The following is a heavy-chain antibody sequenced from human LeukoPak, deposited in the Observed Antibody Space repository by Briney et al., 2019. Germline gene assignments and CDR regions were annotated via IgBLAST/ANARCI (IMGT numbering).Heavy chain of an antibody. Sequence: ASVKVSCKASGYTFTSYGISWVRQAPGQGLEWMGWISAYNGNTNYAQKLQGRVTMTTDTSTSTAYMELRSLRSDDTAVYYCAREPWSSSSQYYFDYWGQGTLVTVSS. D-gene: IGHD6-6*01. V-gene: IGHV1-18*01. J-gene: IGHJ4*02. CDR2: ISAYNGNT. CDR1: GYTFTSYG. CDR3: AREPWSSSSQYYFDY.